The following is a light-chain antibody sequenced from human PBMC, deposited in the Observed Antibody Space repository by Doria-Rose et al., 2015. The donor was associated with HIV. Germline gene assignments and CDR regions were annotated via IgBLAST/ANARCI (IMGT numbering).Light chain of an antibody. J-gene: IGKJ3*01. CDR3: QQYYDTPS. CDR2: WAS. Sequence: DIRVTQSPESLGMSLGERATLNCKSNQSHLYTSDNYLAWYQQKPGQPPTLLIYWASTRQSGVPARFSGSGSGTDFTLTISSLEAEDVAVYYCQQYYDTPSFGPGTTVDIK. CDR1: QSHLYTSDNY. V-gene: IGKV4-1*01.